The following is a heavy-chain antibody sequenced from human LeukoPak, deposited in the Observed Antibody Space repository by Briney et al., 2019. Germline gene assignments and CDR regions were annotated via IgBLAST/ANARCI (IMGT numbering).Heavy chain of an antibody. J-gene: IGHJ6*03. CDR1: GFTFSSYG. V-gene: IGHV3-30*02. D-gene: IGHD4-23*01. CDR2: IRYDGSNK. CDR3: AKGYGGNYYYYYMDV. Sequence: GGSLRLSCAASGFTFSSYGMHWVRQAPGKGLEWVTFIRYDGSNKYYADSVKGRFTISRDNSKNTLYLQMNSLRAEDTAVYYCAKGYGGNYYYYYMDVWGKGTTVTVSS.